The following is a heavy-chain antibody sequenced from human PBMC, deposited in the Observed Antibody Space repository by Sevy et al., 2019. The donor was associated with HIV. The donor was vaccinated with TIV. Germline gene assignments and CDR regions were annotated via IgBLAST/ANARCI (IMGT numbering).Heavy chain of an antibody. CDR1: GGSISSGDYY. Sequence: SETLSLTCTVSGGSISSGDYYWSWIRQPPGKGLEWIGYIYYSGSTYYNPSLKSRFTISVDTSKNQFSLKLSSVTAADTAVYYCAREGPDYGDPRPLHDDYFDYWGQGTLVTVSS. D-gene: IGHD4-17*01. V-gene: IGHV4-30-4*01. CDR3: AREGPDYGDPRPLHDDYFDY. CDR2: IYYSGST. J-gene: IGHJ4*02.